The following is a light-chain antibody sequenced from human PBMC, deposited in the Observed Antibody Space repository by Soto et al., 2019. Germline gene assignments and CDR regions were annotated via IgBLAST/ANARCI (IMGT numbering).Light chain of an antibody. CDR3: QQRSKWPPLT. Sequence: EIVLTQSPATLSLSPGERATLSCRASQSINNYLAWYQQRPGQAPRLLIYATSISATGIPARFSGSGSGTDFTLTISSLEPEDFAVSYCQQRSKWPPLTFGGGTKVEIK. CDR2: ATS. CDR1: QSINNY. V-gene: IGKV3-11*01. J-gene: IGKJ4*01.